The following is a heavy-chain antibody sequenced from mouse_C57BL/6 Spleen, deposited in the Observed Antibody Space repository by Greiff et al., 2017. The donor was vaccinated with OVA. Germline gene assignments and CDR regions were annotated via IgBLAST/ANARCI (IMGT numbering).Heavy chain of an antibody. D-gene: IGHD3-2*02. CDR1: GYTFTDHT. V-gene: IGHV1-78*01. CDR3: AREDNSSGYVFDYAMDY. J-gene: IGHJ4*01. Sequence: VQLQQSDAELVKPGASVKISCKVSGYTFTDHTIHWMKQRPEQGLEWIGYIYPRDGSTKYNEKFKGKATLTADKSSSTAYMQLNSLTSEDSAVYFCAREDNSSGYVFDYAMDYWGQGTSVTVSS. CDR2: IYPRDGST.